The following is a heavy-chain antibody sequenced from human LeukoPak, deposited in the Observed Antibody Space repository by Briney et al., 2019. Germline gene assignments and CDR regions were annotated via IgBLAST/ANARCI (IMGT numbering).Heavy chain of an antibody. CDR3: ARGESSGWYWGFDY. CDR2: ISSSGSTI. D-gene: IGHD6-19*01. Sequence: GGSLRLSCAASGFTFSSYSMNWVRQAPGKGLEWVSYISSSGSTIYYADSVKGRFTISRDNAKNSLYLQMNSLRAEDTAVYYCARGESSGWYWGFDYWGQGTLVTVSS. CDR1: GFTFSSYS. J-gene: IGHJ4*02. V-gene: IGHV3-48*04.